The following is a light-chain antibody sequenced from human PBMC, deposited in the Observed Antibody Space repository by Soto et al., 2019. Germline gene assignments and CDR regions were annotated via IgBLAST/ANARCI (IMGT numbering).Light chain of an antibody. Sequence: EIVMTQSPATLSVSPGERATLSCRASQSVSSNLAWYQQKPGLAPRLLIYDASTRATGIPARFSGSGSGTEFTLTISSLQSEDFAVYYCQQYNNWPPLFGGGTKVEIK. J-gene: IGKJ4*01. V-gene: IGKV3-15*01. CDR2: DAS. CDR3: QQYNNWPPL. CDR1: QSVSSN.